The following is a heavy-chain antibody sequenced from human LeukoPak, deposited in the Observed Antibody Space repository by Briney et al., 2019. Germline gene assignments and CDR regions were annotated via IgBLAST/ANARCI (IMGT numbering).Heavy chain of an antibody. CDR2: IYYSGST. CDR3: ASLSSTYAFDI. D-gene: IGHD2-2*01. J-gene: IGHJ3*02. V-gene: IGHV4-30-4*08. Sequence: SETLSLTCTVSGGSISSGDYYWSWIRQPPGKGLEWIGYIYYSGSTYYNPSLKSRVTISVDTSKNQFSLKLSSMTAADTAVYYCASLSSTYAFDIWGQGTMVTVSS. CDR1: GGSISSGDYY.